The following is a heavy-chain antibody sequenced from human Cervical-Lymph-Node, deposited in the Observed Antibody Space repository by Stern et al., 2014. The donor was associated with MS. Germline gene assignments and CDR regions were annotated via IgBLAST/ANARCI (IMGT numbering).Heavy chain of an antibody. J-gene: IGHJ4*02. Sequence: VQLVESGAEVKKPGSSVKVSCKASGGTFSTYGISWVRQAPGQGLEWMGGILPIFGTANYAKKVQGRVTITADDSTNTAYMELSSLRSEDTAVYYCAREFNSDSSGYYFYYWGQGTLVTVSS. CDR3: AREFNSDSSGYYFYY. CDR1: GGTFSTYG. D-gene: IGHD3-22*01. V-gene: IGHV1-69*01. CDR2: ILPIFGTA.